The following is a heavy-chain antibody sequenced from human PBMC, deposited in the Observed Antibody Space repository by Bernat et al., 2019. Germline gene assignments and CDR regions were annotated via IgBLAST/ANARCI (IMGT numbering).Heavy chain of an antibody. V-gene: IGHV3-23*04. Sequence: QMEESGGGLVKPGGSLRLSCVASGFQISDAWVSWVRQAPGKGLEWVSAISGSGGSTYDAEYVKGRFTISRDNYKNTLYLKMTSLRAEDTDVYYCAKINDFWSGYYDYWGQGTLVTVSS. CDR1: GFQISDAW. CDR2: ISGSGGST. CDR3: AKINDFWSGYYDY. J-gene: IGHJ4*02. D-gene: IGHD3-3*01.